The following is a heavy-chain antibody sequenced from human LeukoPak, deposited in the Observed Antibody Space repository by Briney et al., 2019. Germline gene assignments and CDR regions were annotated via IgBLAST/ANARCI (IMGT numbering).Heavy chain of an antibody. J-gene: IGHJ6*03. CDR2: VSAYNGNT. CDR1: GGTFTSYG. Sequence: ASVKVSCKASGGTFTSYGISWVRQAPGQGLEWMGWVSAYNGNTNYAQKLQGRVTMTTDTSTSTAYMELRSLRSDDTAVYYCARVPIVGATYYYYMDVWGKGTTVTISS. V-gene: IGHV1-18*01. CDR3: ARVPIVGATYYYYMDV. D-gene: IGHD1-26*01.